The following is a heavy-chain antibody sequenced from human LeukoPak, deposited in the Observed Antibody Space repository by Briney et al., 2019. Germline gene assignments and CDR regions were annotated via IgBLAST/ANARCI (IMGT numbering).Heavy chain of an antibody. D-gene: IGHD2-8*02. V-gene: IGHV3-23*01. CDR2: IFPSGGEI. CDR3: ATYRQVLLPFES. Sequence: GGSLRLSCAASGFTFSTFVMIWVRQPPGKGLEWVSSIFPSGGEIHYADSARGRFTISRDNSKSTLSLQMNSLRAEDTAIYYCATYRQVLLPFESWGQGTLVTVSS. CDR1: GFTFSTFV. J-gene: IGHJ4*02.